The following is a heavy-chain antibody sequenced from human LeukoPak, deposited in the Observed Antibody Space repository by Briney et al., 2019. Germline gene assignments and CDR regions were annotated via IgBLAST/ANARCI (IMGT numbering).Heavy chain of an antibody. V-gene: IGHV4-34*01. D-gene: IGHD3-22*01. Sequence: PSETLSLTCAVYGGSFSGYYWSWIRQPPGKGLEWIGEINHSGSTNYNPSLKSRDTISVDTSKNQFSLKLSSVTAADTAVYYCASGTSGFYWCFDLWGRGTLVTVSS. CDR3: ASGTSGFYWCFDL. J-gene: IGHJ2*01. CDR1: GGSFSGYY. CDR2: INHSGST.